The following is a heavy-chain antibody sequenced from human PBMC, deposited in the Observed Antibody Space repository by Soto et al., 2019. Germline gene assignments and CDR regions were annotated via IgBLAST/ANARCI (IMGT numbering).Heavy chain of an antibody. CDR2: ISGTGGST. CDR3: AKDPLGGNFDY. J-gene: IGHJ4*02. Sequence: GGSLRLSCAASGFTFNNYAMNWVRQAPGKGLEWVATISGTGGSTYYADSVKGRFTISRDNSKNTLYSQMNSLRVEDTAVYYCAKDPLGGNFDYWGQGTQVTVSS. CDR1: GFTFNNYA. V-gene: IGHV3-23*01.